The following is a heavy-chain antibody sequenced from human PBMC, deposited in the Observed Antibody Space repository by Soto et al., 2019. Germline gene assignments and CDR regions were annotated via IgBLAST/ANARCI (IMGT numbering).Heavy chain of an antibody. CDR1: GYTFTSYY. D-gene: IGHD6-19*01. CDR2: INPSGGST. Sequence: GASVKVSCKASGYTFTSYYMHWVRQAPGQGPEWMGIINPSGGSTSYAQKFQGRVTMTRDRSTSTVYMELSSLRSEDTAVYYCAIAVAGYNWFDPWGQGTRVTVSS. V-gene: IGHV1-46*03. CDR3: AIAVAGYNWFDP. J-gene: IGHJ5*02.